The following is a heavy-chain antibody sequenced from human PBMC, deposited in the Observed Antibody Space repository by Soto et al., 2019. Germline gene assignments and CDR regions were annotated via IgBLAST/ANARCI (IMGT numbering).Heavy chain of an antibody. V-gene: IGHV3-23*01. D-gene: IGHD5-12*01. CDR3: AKDAVSRDGVWLAHD. J-gene: IGHJ4*02. Sequence: ESGGHLVHPGGSLRLSCAASGFTFSNYAMIWIRQVPGKGLQWVSGLYGSGGGIHYAESVKDRFTISRDNSAYAVYLQMNNLRVEDSAIYYCAKDAVSRDGVWLAHDWGQGTVVTVSS. CDR2: LYGSGGGI. CDR1: GFTFSNYA.